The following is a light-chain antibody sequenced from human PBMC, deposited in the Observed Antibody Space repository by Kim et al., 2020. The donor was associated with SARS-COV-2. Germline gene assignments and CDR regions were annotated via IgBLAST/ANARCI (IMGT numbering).Light chain of an antibody. CDR2: GAS. CDR3: QQYGSSQWT. Sequence: LSPGERATLSCRASQSVSSSYLAWYQQKPGQAPRLLIYGASSRATGIPDRFSGSGSGTDFTLTISRLEPEDFAVYYCQQYGSSQWTFGQGTKLEIK. CDR1: QSVSSSY. V-gene: IGKV3-20*01. J-gene: IGKJ2*02.